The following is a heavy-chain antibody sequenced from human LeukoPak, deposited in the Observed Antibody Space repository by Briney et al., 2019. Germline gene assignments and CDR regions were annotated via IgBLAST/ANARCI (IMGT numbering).Heavy chain of an antibody. Sequence: SVKVSCKASGYTFTGYYMHWVRQAPEQGLEWMGGIIPIFGTANYAQKFQGRVTITADESTSTAYMELSSLRSEDTAVYYCARDVEGGYYYYYGMDVWGQGTTVTVSS. V-gene: IGHV1-69*13. D-gene: IGHD1-26*01. J-gene: IGHJ6*02. CDR1: GYTFTGYY. CDR2: IIPIFGTA. CDR3: ARDVEGGYYYYYGMDV.